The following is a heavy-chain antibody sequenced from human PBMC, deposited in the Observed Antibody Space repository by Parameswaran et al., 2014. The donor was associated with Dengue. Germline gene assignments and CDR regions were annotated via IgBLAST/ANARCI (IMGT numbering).Heavy chain of an antibody. CDR3: AKPSGSYFLSGYYGMDV. J-gene: IGHJ6*02. CDR1: GFTFSSYG. D-gene: IGHD1-26*01. Sequence: SLKISCAASGFTFSSYGMHWVRQAPGKGLEWVAVISYDGSNKYYADSVKGRFTISRDNSKNTLYLQMNSLRAEDTAVYYCAKPSGSYFLSGYYGMDVWGQGTTVTVSS. V-gene: IGHV3-30*18. CDR2: ISYDGSNK.